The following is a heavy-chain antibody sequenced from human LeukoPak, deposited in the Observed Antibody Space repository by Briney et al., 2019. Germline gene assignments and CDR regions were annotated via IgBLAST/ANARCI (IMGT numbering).Heavy chain of an antibody. CDR3: ARERFGCSGGSCYSRLAYYYGMDV. D-gene: IGHD2-15*01. V-gene: IGHV1-69*13. J-gene: IGHJ6*02. CDR2: IIPIFGTA. CDR1: GGTFSSYA. Sequence: SVKVSCKASGGTFSSYAISWVRQAPGQGLEWMGGIIPIFGTAHYAQKFQGRVTITADESTSTAYMELSSLRSEDTAVYYCARERFGCSGGSCYSRLAYYYGMDVWGQGTTVTVSS.